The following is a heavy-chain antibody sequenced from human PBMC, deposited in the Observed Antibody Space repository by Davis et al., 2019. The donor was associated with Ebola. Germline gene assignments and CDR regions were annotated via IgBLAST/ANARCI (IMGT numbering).Heavy chain of an antibody. D-gene: IGHD3-3*01. J-gene: IGHJ4*02. Sequence: PSETLSLTCAVYGGSFSGYYWSWIRQPPGKGLEWIGEINHSGSTNYNPSLKSRVTISVDTSKNQFSLKLSSVTAADTAVYYCARHGRFLAPGFDYWGQGTLVTVSS. CDR3: ARHGRFLAPGFDY. CDR2: INHSGST. CDR1: GGSFSGYY. V-gene: IGHV4-34*01.